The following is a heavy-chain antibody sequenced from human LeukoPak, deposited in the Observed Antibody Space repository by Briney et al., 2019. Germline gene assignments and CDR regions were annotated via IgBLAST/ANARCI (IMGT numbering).Heavy chain of an antibody. CDR1: GGSFSGYY. CDR3: ARAGDCSSTSCYPEYNWFDP. V-gene: IGHV4-34*01. D-gene: IGHD2-2*01. Sequence: SETLSLTCAVYGGSFSGYYWSWIRQPPGKGLERIGEINHSGSTNYNPSLKSRVTISVDTSKNQFSLKLSSVTAADTAVYYCARAGDCSSTSCYPEYNWFDPWGQGTLVTVSS. J-gene: IGHJ5*02. CDR2: INHSGST.